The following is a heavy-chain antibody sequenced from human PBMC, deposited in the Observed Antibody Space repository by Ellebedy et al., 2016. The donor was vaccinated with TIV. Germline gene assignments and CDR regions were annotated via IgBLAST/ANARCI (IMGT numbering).Heavy chain of an antibody. CDR2: SNSDGSDI. J-gene: IGHJ4*02. Sequence: GESLKISCVASGFTFSDYWMHWVRQAPGKGLEWVSRSNSDGSDIAYADSVKGRFTISRDNAKNTLYLQMNSLRAEDTAVYYCAKSITIFGVDFDYWGQGTLVTVSS. CDR1: GFTFSDYW. V-gene: IGHV3-74*01. CDR3: AKSITIFGVDFDY. D-gene: IGHD3-3*01.